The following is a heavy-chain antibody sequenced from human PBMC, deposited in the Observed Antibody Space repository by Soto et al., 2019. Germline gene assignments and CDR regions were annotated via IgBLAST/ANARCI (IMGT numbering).Heavy chain of an antibody. CDR1: GCTFTSHG. J-gene: IGHJ6*03. CDR3: ARMVRGSTVGYYYYMDV. V-gene: IGHV1-18*01. D-gene: IGHD3-10*01. CDR2: ISPYNGDT. Sequence: QVQLVQSGAEVKKPGASVKVSCKTSGCTFTSHGISWVRQAPGQGLEWMGWISPYNGDTNYAQKLQGRVSVTTDSSTRTAYMQLRSLRSEDTAVYYCARMVRGSTVGYYYYMDVWGKGTTVTVSS.